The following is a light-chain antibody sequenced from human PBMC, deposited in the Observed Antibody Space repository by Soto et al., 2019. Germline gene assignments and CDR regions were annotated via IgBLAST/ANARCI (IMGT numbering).Light chain of an antibody. J-gene: IGKJ4*01. V-gene: IGKV3-11*01. CDR2: AAS. CDR1: QSVSSN. CDR3: QQRSNWLT. Sequence: EIVLTQSPATLSLSPGERATLSCRASQSVSSNLAWYQQKPGQAPRLLIYAASNRATGIPARFSGSGSGTDFTLTISSLEPEDFAVYYCQQRSNWLTFGGGTKVEIK.